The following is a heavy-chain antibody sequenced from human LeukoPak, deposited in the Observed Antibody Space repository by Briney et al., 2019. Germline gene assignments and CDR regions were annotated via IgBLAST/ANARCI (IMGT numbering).Heavy chain of an antibody. V-gene: IGHV3-23*01. CDR3: AKDLKYSSSSPIDC. CDR1: GFTFSNYA. J-gene: IGHJ4*02. CDR2: ISGSGGST. D-gene: IGHD6-13*01. Sequence: GGSLRLSCAASGFTFSNYAMTWVRQAPGKGLEWVSAISGSGGSTYYADSVEGRFTISRDNSKNTLYVQMNSLRAEDTAIYYCAKDLKYSSSSPIDCWGQGTLVTVSS.